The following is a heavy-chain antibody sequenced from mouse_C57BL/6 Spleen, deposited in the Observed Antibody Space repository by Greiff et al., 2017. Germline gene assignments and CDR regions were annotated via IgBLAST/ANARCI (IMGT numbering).Heavy chain of an antibody. CDR2: ISYDGSK. Sequence: EVKLMESGPGLVKPSQSLSLTCSVTGYSITSGYYWNWIRQFPGNKLEWMGYISYDGSKNYNPSLKNRISITRDTSKNQFFLKLNSVTTEDTATYYCARDYSNYFDYWGQGTTLTVSS. D-gene: IGHD2-5*01. CDR3: ARDYSNYFDY. J-gene: IGHJ2*01. CDR1: GYSITSGYY. V-gene: IGHV3-6*01.